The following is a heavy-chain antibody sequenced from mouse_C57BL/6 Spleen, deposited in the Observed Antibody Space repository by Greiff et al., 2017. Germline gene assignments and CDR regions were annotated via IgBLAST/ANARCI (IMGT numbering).Heavy chain of an antibody. CDR2: ILPGSGST. Sequence: VQLQQSGAELMKPGASVKLSCKATGYTFTGYWIEWVKQRPGHGLEWIGEILPGSGSTNYNEKFKGKATFPADTSSNTAYMQLSSLTTEDSAIYYCASDEYYGYDGPFDYWGQGTTLTVSS. CDR1: GYTFTGYW. CDR3: ASDEYYGYDGPFDY. V-gene: IGHV1-9*01. J-gene: IGHJ2*01. D-gene: IGHD2-2*01.